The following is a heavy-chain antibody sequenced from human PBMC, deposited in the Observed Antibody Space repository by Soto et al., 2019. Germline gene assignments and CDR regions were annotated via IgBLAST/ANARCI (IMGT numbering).Heavy chain of an antibody. V-gene: IGHV1-46*02. CDR2: INPSGAST. J-gene: IGHJ4*02. CDR1: GYTFNSFY. D-gene: IGHD5-12*01. CDR3: AIAGFSGDFSLDY. Sequence: QVQLVQSGAEVKKPGASVKVSCKASGYTFNSFYMHWVRQAPGQGPEWMGLINPSGASTTYAQKFPGRVTMSMHTSTTRVYMELSSLRSEDTAFYYCAIAGFSGDFSLDYWVQGTLVTVSS.